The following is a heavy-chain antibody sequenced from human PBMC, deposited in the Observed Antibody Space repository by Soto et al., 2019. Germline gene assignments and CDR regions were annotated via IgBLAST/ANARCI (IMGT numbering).Heavy chain of an antibody. J-gene: IGHJ5*02. D-gene: IGHD2-2*01. Sequence: SETLSLTCTVSGGSISSYYWSWIRQPPGKGLEWIGYIYYSGSTNYNPSLKSRVTISVDTSKNQFSLKLSSVTAADTAVYCCARVDGYCSSTSCYDWFDPWGQGTLVNVSS. CDR2: IYYSGST. V-gene: IGHV4-59*01. CDR1: GGSISSYY. CDR3: ARVDGYCSSTSCYDWFDP.